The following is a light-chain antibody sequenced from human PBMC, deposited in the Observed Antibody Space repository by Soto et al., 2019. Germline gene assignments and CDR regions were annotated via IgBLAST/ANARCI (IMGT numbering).Light chain of an antibody. J-gene: IGKJ5*01. CDR1: QSVRTY. CDR2: DAS. CDR3: QQRSDWAIN. V-gene: IGKV3-11*01. Sequence: IVLTQSPATLSISPGERATLSCRASQSVRTYLAWYQQKPGQAPRLLIYDASNRATGIPARFSGSGSGTDFTLTISSLEPEDFAIYYCQQRSDWAINFGQGPRLEIK.